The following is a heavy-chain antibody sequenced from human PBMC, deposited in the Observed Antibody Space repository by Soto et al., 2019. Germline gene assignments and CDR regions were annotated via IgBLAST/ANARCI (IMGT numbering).Heavy chain of an antibody. J-gene: IGHJ4*02. V-gene: IGHV1-3*04. Sequence: QVDLVQSEAEVKEPGASVRISCEASGYTFTSYGIHWVRQAPGQRLEWMGWINTGSSNTRYSPEFQARVTITRDTSASTAYMELNSLRSEDTAVYYCARAMPTAGYIYFDLWGQGTLVTVSS. CDR3: ARAMPTAGYIYFDL. D-gene: IGHD3-9*01. CDR2: INTGSSNT. CDR1: GYTFTSYG.